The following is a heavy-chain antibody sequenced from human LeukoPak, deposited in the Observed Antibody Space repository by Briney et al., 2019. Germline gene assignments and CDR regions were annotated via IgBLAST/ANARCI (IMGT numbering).Heavy chain of an antibody. CDR3: ARADRLHGGPYLIGP. CDR1: GYSFTDYY. D-gene: IGHD3-16*01. J-gene: IGHJ5*02. CDR2: INPNSGGT. Sequence: ASVKVSCKTSGYSFTDYYMHWVRQAPGQGLEWMGWINPNSGGTSSAQKFQGRITMTRDTSITTVYMEVIWLTSDGTAIYYCARADRLHGGPYLIGPWGQGTLVTVSS. V-gene: IGHV1-2*02.